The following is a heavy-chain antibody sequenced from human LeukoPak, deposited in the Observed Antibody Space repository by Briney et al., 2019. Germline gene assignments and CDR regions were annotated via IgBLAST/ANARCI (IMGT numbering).Heavy chain of an antibody. D-gene: IGHD5-24*01. CDR1: GFTFSSYS. V-gene: IGHV3-21*01. CDR3: ARGYGDGYNYDY. CDR2: ISSSSSYI. Sequence: GGSLRLSCAASGFTFSSYSMNWVRQAPGKGLEWVSSISSSSSYIYYADSVKGRFTISRDNAKNSLYLQMNSLRAEDTAVYYCARGYGDGYNYDYWGQGTLVTVPS. J-gene: IGHJ4*02.